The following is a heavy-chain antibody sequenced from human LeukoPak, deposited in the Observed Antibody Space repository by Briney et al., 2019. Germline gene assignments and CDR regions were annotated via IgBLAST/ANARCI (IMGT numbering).Heavy chain of an antibody. D-gene: IGHD3-22*01. CDR1: GGTFSSYA. CDR2: INPIFGTA. J-gene: IGHJ4*02. CDR3: ARESWDYYDSSGYA. V-gene: IGHV1-69*05. Sequence: SVKVSCKASGGTFSSYAISWVRQAPGQGLEWMGGINPIFGTANYAQKFQGRVTITTDESTSTAYMELSSLRSEDTAVYYCARESWDYYDSSGYAWGQGTLVTVSS.